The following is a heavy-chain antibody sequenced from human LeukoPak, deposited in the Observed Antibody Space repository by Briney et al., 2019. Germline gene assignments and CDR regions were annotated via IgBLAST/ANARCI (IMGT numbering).Heavy chain of an antibody. CDR3: TTDSSPSVNAFDI. Sequence: GGSLRLSCAASGFTFSSYSMNWVRQAPGKGLEWVGRIKSKTDGGTTDYAAPVKGRFTISRDDSKNTLYLQMNSLKTEDTAVYYCTTDSSPSVNAFDIWGQGTMVTVSS. CDR1: GFTFSSYS. CDR2: IKSKTDGGTT. J-gene: IGHJ3*02. D-gene: IGHD6-6*01. V-gene: IGHV3-15*01.